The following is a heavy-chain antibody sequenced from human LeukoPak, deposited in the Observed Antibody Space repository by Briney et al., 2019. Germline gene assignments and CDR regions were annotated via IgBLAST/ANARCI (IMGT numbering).Heavy chain of an antibody. D-gene: IGHD3-16*02. CDR2: ISWDGGST. CDR3: AKDSTNRPFMITFGGVIATGIDY. Sequence: GGSLRLSCAASGFTFDDYTMHWVRQAPGKGLEWVSLISWDGGSTYYADSVKGRFTISRDNSKNSLYLQMNSLRTEDTALYYCAKDSTNRPFMITFGGVIATGIDYWGQGTLVTVSS. CDR1: GFTFDDYT. J-gene: IGHJ4*02. V-gene: IGHV3-43*01.